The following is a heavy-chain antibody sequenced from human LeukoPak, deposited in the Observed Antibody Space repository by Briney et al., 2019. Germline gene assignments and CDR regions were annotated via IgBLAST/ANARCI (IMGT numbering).Heavy chain of an antibody. CDR3: ARGIAAAVPYYFDY. Sequence: GGSLRLSCAASGFTFSSYSMNWVRQAPGKGLEWVSSISSSSSYIYYADSVRGRFTISRDSAKNSLYLQMNSLRAEDTAVYYCARGIAAAVPYYFDYWGQGTLVTVSS. J-gene: IGHJ4*02. V-gene: IGHV3-21*01. CDR2: ISSSSSYI. D-gene: IGHD6-13*01. CDR1: GFTFSSYS.